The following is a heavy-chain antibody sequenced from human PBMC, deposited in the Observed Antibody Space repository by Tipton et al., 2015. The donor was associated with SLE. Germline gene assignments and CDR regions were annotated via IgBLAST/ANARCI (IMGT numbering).Heavy chain of an antibody. CDR2: IHLSGST. J-gene: IGHJ4*02. CDR3: ARDPNGGYGSFDY. CDR1: GGSIRSSNW. Sequence: TLSLTCAVSGGSIRSSNWWSWARQPPGKGLEWIGEIHLSGSTNSNPSLKSRVTISVDKSKNQFSLKLSSVTAADTAVYYCARDPNGGYGSFDYWGQGTLVTVSS. V-gene: IGHV4-4*02. D-gene: IGHD7-27*01.